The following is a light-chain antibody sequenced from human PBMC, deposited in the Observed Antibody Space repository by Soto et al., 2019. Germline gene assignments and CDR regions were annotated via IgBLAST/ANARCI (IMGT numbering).Light chain of an antibody. CDR1: SGHSSYT. J-gene: IGLJ3*02. CDR3: QTWGTGFRV. CDR2: LNSDGSH. Sequence: QLVLTQSPSASASLGASVKLICTLSSGHSSYTIAWHQQQPEKGPRYLMKLNSDGSHRKGDGIPDRFSGSSSGAERYLTISSLQSEDEADYYCQTWGTGFRVFGGGTKLTVL. V-gene: IGLV4-69*01.